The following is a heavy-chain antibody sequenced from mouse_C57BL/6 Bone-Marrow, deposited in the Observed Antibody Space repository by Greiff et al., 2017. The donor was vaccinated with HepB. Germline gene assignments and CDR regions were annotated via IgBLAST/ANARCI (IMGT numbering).Heavy chain of an antibody. Sequence: VQLKESGAELVRPGASVTLSCKASGYTFTDYEMHWVKQTPVHGLEWIGAIDPETGGTAYNQKFKGKAILTADKSSITAYMEIRSLTSEDSAVYYCTPYDYDVGAWFAYWGQGTLVTVSA. CDR3: TPYDYDVGAWFAY. CDR1: GYTFTDYE. J-gene: IGHJ3*01. V-gene: IGHV1-15*01. D-gene: IGHD2-4*01. CDR2: IDPETGGT.